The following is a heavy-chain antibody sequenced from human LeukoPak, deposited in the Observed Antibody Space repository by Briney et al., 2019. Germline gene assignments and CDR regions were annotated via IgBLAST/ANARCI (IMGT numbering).Heavy chain of an antibody. Sequence: ASVKVSCKASGGTFSSYAISWVRQAPGQGLEWMGGIIPIFGTANYAQKCQGRVTITADESTSTAYMELSSLRSEDTAVYYCARAAYYYDSSGYNAFDIWGQGTMVTVSS. CDR3: ARAAYYYDSSGYNAFDI. V-gene: IGHV1-69*13. D-gene: IGHD3-22*01. CDR1: GGTFSSYA. J-gene: IGHJ3*02. CDR2: IIPIFGTA.